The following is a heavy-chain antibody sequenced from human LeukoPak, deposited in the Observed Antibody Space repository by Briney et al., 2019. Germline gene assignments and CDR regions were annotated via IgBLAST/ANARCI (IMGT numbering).Heavy chain of an antibody. V-gene: IGHV3-74*01. CDR1: GFTFSSYW. D-gene: IGHD1-1*01. CDR3: ATKAGDFQERVSLDY. J-gene: IGHJ4*02. CDR2: IHSDGSST. Sequence: GGSLRLSCAASGFTFSSYWMHWIRQAPGKGLVWVSRIHSDGSSTGYAASVKGRFTISRDNAKNTLYLQMNSLRAEDAALYFCATKAGDFQERVSLDYWGQGTLVTVSS.